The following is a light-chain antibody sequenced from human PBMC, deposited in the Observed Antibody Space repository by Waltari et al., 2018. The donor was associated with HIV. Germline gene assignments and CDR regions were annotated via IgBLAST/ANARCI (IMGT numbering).Light chain of an antibody. CDR2: GKN. CDR1: SLRTYY. Sequence: SSELTQDPAVSVALGQTVRLTCQGASLRTYYARWYQQKPGQAPVLVIYGKNNRPSGIPDRFSGSSSGNTASLTITGAQAEDEADYYCNSRDSSGNHLFVFGTGTKVTVL. CDR3: NSRDSSGNHLFV. J-gene: IGLJ1*01. V-gene: IGLV3-19*01.